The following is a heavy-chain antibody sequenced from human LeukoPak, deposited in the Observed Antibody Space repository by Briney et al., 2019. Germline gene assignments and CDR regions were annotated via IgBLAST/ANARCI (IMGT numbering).Heavy chain of an antibody. D-gene: IGHD3-16*01. CDR3: ARAAGEYVYHYGMDV. Sequence: PSETLSLTCAVSGYSISSGHYWGWIRQPPGKGLEWIGSIYHSGSTYYNLSLKSRVTISVDTSKNQFSLKLSSVTAADTAVYYCARAAGEYVYHYGMDVWGKGTTVTVSS. J-gene: IGHJ6*04. CDR2: IYHSGST. CDR1: GYSISSGHY. V-gene: IGHV4-38-2*01.